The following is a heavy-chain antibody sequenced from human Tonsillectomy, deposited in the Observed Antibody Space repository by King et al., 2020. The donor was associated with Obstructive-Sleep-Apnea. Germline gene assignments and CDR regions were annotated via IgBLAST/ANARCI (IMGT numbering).Heavy chain of an antibody. CDR3: TSALGSRALRDNWFDL. V-gene: IGHV3-21*01. CDR1: GFIFSDYE. J-gene: IGHJ5*02. CDR2: ISTISQYI. Sequence: VQLVESGGGLVKPGGSLRLSFAGSGFIFSDYEINWVPRAPGEGLEGVSSISTISQYIYYADSVKGRFTISRDNANNLVYLQMSSLRAEDTAMYYCTSALGSRALRDNWFDLWGQGTLVTVSS. D-gene: IGHD3-10*01.